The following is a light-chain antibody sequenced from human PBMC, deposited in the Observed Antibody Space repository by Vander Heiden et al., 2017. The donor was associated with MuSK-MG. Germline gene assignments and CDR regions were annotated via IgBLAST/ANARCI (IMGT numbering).Light chain of an antibody. V-gene: IGLV3-1*01. J-gene: IGLJ3*02. Sequence: SYELTQPPSVSVSPGQTASITCSGDKLGDKYACWYQQKPGQSPVLVIYQDNKRPSGIPERFSASNSGNQATLTISGTQAMDEADYDCQTWDSDTGVFGGGTKLTVL. CDR2: QDN. CDR3: QTWDSDTGV. CDR1: KLGDKY.